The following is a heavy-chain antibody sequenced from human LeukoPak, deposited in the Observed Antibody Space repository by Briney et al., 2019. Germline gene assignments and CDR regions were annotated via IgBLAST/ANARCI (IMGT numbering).Heavy chain of an antibody. D-gene: IGHD6-6*01. CDR1: GFAFDDYG. CDR2: INWSGDST. J-gene: IGHJ4*02. V-gene: IGHV3-20*01. Sequence: GGSLRLSCAASGFAFDDYGMSWVRQAPGKGLEWVSGINWSGDSTGYADSVKGRFTISRDNAENSLHLQMNSLRAEDTALYHCARAGYSSSSTQAVFDYWGQGTLVTVSS. CDR3: ARAGYSSSSTQAVFDY.